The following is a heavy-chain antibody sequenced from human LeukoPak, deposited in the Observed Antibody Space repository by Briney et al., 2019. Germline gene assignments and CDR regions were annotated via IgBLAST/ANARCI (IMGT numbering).Heavy chain of an antibody. V-gene: IGHV5-10-1*01. CDR1: GYTFTSYW. CDR2: IDPSDSYT. Sequence: GESLKISCRGSGYTFTSYWIGWVRQMPGKGLEWMGRIDPSDSYTNYSPSFQGHVTISADKSISTAYLQWSSLKASDTAMYYCARPKITIFGVVDAFDIWGQGTMVTVSS. CDR3: ARPKITIFGVVDAFDI. J-gene: IGHJ3*02. D-gene: IGHD3-3*01.